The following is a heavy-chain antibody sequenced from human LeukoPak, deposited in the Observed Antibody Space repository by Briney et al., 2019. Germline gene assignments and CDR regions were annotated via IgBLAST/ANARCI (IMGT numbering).Heavy chain of an antibody. V-gene: IGHV4-38-2*02. D-gene: IGHD1-26*01. Sequence: SETLSLTCTVSGYSISSGYYWGWIWQPPGKGLEWIGSIYHSGSTYYNPSLKSRVTISVDTSKNQFSLKLSSVTAADTAVYYCARVRSGSYGYSDHWGQGTLVTVSS. CDR1: GYSISSGYY. CDR3: ARVRSGSYGYSDH. CDR2: IYHSGST. J-gene: IGHJ4*02.